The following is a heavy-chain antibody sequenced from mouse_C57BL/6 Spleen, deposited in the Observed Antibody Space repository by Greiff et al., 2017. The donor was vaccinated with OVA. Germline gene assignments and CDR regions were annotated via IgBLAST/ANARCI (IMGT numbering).Heavy chain of an antibody. Sequence: QVQLKQSGAELVRPGASVTLSCKASGYTFTDYEMHWVKQTPVHGLEWIGAIDPETGGTAYNQKFKGKAILTADKSSSTAYMELRSLTSEDSAVYYCTRRGGGDYPAWFAYWGQGTLVTVSA. V-gene: IGHV1-15*01. CDR1: GYTFTDYE. D-gene: IGHD2-4*01. CDR2: IDPETGGT. J-gene: IGHJ3*01. CDR3: TRRGGGDYPAWFAY.